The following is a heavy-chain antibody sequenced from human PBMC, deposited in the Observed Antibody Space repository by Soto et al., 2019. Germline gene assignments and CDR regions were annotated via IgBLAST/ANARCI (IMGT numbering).Heavy chain of an antibody. CDR3: AREGSLVYPAWYFDL. V-gene: IGHV1-18*01. Sequence: QVQLVQSGAEVKKPGASVKVSCKASGYTFTSYGISWVRQAPGQGLEWMGWISAYNGNTNYAQKLQGRVTMTTDTSTSTDYMELRSLRSDDTAVYYCAREGSLVYPAWYFDLWGRGTLVTVSS. D-gene: IGHD1-20*01. J-gene: IGHJ2*01. CDR1: GYTFTSYG. CDR2: ISAYNGNT.